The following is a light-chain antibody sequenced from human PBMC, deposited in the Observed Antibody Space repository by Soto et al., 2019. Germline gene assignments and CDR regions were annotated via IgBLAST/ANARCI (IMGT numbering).Light chain of an antibody. CDR2: DAS. J-gene: IGKJ4*01. Sequence: DIQMTQSPSSLSASVGDRVTITCQASQDITKYLNWYRQKPGKAPNLLIYDASKLKTGVPSRFSVTGSGTYFTLTISSLQPEDIATYFCQHYDNLPPTFGGGPRVEIK. V-gene: IGKV1-33*01. CDR1: QDITKY. CDR3: QHYDNLPPT.